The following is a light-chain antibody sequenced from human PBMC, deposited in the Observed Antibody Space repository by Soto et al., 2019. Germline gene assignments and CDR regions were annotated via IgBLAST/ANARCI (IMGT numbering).Light chain of an antibody. Sequence: EIVMTQSPATLSVSPGERATLSCRANQNIISNLAWYQQKPGQAPRLLIYGASSRATGIPDRFSGSGSGTDFTLTISRLEPEDFAVYYCQQYGSSPITFGQGTRLEIK. CDR3: QQYGSSPIT. CDR1: QNIISN. V-gene: IGKV3-20*01. CDR2: GAS. J-gene: IGKJ5*01.